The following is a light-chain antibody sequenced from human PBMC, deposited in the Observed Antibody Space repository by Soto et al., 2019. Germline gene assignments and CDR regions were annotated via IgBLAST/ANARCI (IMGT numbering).Light chain of an antibody. CDR3: QQSYSTHSIT. V-gene: IGKV1-39*01. CDR2: AAS. Sequence: DIQITQSPSSLSASVGDRATITCRASQSISSYLNWYQQKPGKAPKLLIYAASSLQSGVPSRFSGSGSGTDFTLTISSLQPEDFATYYCQQSYSTHSITFGQGTRLEIK. J-gene: IGKJ5*01. CDR1: QSISSY.